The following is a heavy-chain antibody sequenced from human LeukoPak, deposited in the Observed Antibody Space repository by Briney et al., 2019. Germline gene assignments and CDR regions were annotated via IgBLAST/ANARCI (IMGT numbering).Heavy chain of an antibody. CDR2: MNPNSGNT. D-gene: IGHD3-3*01. CDR3: ARGKKGSTIFGVVNYYYMDV. CDR1: GYTFTSYD. V-gene: IGHV1-8*01. Sequence: ASVKVSCKASGYTFTSYDINWVRQATGQGLEWMGWMNPNSGNTGYAQKFQGRVTITRNTSISTAYMELSSLRSEDTAVYYCARGKKGSTIFGVVNYYYMDVWGKGTTVTVSS. J-gene: IGHJ6*03.